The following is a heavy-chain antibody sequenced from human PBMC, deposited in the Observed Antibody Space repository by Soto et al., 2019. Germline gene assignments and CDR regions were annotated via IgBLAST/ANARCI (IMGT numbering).Heavy chain of an antibody. J-gene: IGHJ4*02. CDR3: ARDRHPYSTKYYFDY. Sequence: GGSLRLSCAASGYTFSTYAMNWVRQPPGKGLEWVSSISGSGAYTYYADSVQGRFTISRDNSKNTLNLQMNSLRAEDTAVYYCARDRHPYSTKYYFDYWGQGTLVTVSS. CDR1: GYTFSTYA. CDR2: ISGSGAYT. D-gene: IGHD2-2*01. V-gene: IGHV3-23*01.